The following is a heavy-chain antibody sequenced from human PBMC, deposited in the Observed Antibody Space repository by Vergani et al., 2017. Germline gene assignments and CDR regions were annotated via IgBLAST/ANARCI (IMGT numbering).Heavy chain of an antibody. CDR3: ARGYYYDNSGDRNVLDI. J-gene: IGHJ3*02. CDR2: INPKSGDT. D-gene: IGHD3-22*01. Sequence: QVQLVESGGGVVQPGTSLRLSCVVSGFALNRHAMHWVRQAPGQGLEWMGWINPKSGDTKYAQKFQGRVTMTRDTSINTAYMELSRLRSDDTAVYYCARGYYYDNSGDRNVLDIWGQGTVVTVSS. CDR1: GFALNRHA. V-gene: IGHV1-2*02.